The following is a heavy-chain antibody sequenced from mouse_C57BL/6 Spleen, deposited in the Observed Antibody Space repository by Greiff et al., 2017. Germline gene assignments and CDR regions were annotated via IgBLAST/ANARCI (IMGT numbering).Heavy chain of an antibody. D-gene: IGHD1-1*01. CDR3: ARHDYGSIYFDY. V-gene: IGHV1-62-2*01. CDR1: GYTFTEYT. Sequence: QVHVKQSGAELVKPGASVKLSCKASGYTFTEYTIHWVKQRSGQGLEWIGWFYPGSGSIKYNEKFKDKATLTADKSSSTVYMELSRLTSEDSAVYFCARHDYGSIYFDYWGQGTTLTVSS. CDR2: FYPGSGSI. J-gene: IGHJ2*01.